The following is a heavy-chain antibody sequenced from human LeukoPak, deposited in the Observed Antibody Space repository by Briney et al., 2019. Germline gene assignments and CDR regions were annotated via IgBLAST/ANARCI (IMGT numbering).Heavy chain of an antibody. V-gene: IGHV1-46*01. D-gene: IGHD2-2*01. J-gene: IGHJ3*02. CDR2: INPSGGST. CDR3: ARGGLVVPAAADAFDI. CDR1: GYTFTSYY. Sequence: GASVKVSCKASGYTFTSYYMHWVRQAPGQGLEWMGIINPSGGSTSYAQKFQGRLTMTRDTSTSTVYMELSSLRSEDTAVYYCARGGLVVPAAADAFDIWGQGTMVTVSS.